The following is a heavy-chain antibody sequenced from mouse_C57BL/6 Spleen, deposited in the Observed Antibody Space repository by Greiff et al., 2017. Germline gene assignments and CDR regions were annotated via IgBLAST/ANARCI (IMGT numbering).Heavy chain of an antibody. CDR2: FYPGSGSI. V-gene: IGHV1-62-2*01. CDR1: GYTFTEYT. Sequence: QVHVKQSGAELVKPGASVKLSCKASGYTFTEYTIHWVKQRSGQGLEWIGWFYPGSGSIKYNEKFKDKATLTADKSSSTVYMELSRLTSEDSAVYFCARHEGGYYSNYFYAMDYWGQGTSVTVSS. J-gene: IGHJ4*01. CDR3: ARHEGGYYSNYFYAMDY. D-gene: IGHD2-5*01.